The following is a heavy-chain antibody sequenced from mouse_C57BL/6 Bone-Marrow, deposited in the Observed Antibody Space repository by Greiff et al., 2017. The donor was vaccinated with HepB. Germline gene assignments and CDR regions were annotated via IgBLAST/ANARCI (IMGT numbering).Heavy chain of an antibody. Sequence: VHLVESGAELARPGASVKLSCKASGYTFTSYGISWVKQRTGQGLEWIGEIYPRSGNTYYNEKFKGKATLTADKSSSTAYMELRSLTSEDSAVYFCARIGDSYFDYWGQGTTLTVSS. CDR3: ARIGDSYFDY. CDR1: GYTFTSYG. V-gene: IGHV1-81*01. D-gene: IGHD2-14*01. CDR2: IYPRSGNT. J-gene: IGHJ2*01.